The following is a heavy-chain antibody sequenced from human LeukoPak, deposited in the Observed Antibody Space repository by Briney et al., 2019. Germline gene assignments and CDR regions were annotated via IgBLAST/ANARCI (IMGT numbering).Heavy chain of an antibody. V-gene: IGHV4-59*01. J-gene: IGHJ4*02. CDR3: ARDRLHYFDY. D-gene: IGHD3-16*01. CDR2: IYYSGST. Sequence: PSETLSLTCTVSGGSISSYYWSWIRQPPGEGLEWIGYIYYSGSTNYNPSLKSRVTISVDTSKNQFSLKLSSVTAADTAVYYCARDRLHYFDYWGQGTLVTVSS. CDR1: GGSISSYY.